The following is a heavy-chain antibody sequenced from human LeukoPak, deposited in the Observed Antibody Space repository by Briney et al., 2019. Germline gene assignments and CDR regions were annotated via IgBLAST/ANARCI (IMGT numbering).Heavy chain of an antibody. D-gene: IGHD1-1*01. CDR3: ARSKTGSLGNWFDL. Sequence: ASVKVSCKASGYTFTSYDINWVRQATGQGLEWMGWMNPNSGYSGYAQKFQARVTMARNTSINTAYMELSNLRFEDTAVYYCARSKTGSLGNWFDLWGQGTLVTVSS. CDR2: MNPNSGYS. V-gene: IGHV1-8*01. J-gene: IGHJ5*02. CDR1: GYTFTSYD.